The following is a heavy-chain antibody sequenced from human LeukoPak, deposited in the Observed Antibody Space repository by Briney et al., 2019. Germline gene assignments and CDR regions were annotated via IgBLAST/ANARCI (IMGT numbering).Heavy chain of an antibody. J-gene: IGHJ6*02. D-gene: IGHD6-6*01. CDR1: GGNFGNYV. CDR2: ISPFFDVA. CDR3: ARDTNEEYSSSSDGLAV. Sequence: GASVKVSCKASGGNFGNYVIHWVRQAPGHGLEWMGRISPFFDVANYAQRFQDRVTFTADKITNTAYMQISSLKSEDTAMYFCARDTNEEYSSSSDGLAVWGQGTTVTVSS. V-gene: IGHV1-69*04.